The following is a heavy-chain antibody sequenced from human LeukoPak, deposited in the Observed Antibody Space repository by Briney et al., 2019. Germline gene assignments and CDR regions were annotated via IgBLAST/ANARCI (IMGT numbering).Heavy chain of an antibody. V-gene: IGHV1-69*13. CDR2: IIPIFGTA. Sequence: SVKVSCKASGYTFTSYDINWVRQAPGQGLEWMGGIIPIFGTANYAQKFQGRVTITADESTSTAYMELSSLRSEDTAVYYCARGEMATIRGYFDYWGQGTLVTVSS. CDR3: ARGEMATIRGYFDY. D-gene: IGHD5-24*01. CDR1: GYTFTSYD. J-gene: IGHJ4*02.